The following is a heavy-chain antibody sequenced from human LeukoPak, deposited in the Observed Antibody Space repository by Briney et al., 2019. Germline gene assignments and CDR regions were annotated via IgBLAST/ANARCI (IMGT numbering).Heavy chain of an antibody. CDR3: ARGYSSGWYLHWFDP. CDR1: GGSISSYY. CDR2: IYYSGST. Sequence: SETLSLTCTVSGGSISSYYWSWIRLPPGKGLEWIGYIYYSGSTNYNPSLKSRVTISIDTSKNQFSLKLSSVTAADTAVYYCARGYSSGWYLHWFDPWGQGTLVTVSS. J-gene: IGHJ5*02. D-gene: IGHD6-19*01. V-gene: IGHV4-59*01.